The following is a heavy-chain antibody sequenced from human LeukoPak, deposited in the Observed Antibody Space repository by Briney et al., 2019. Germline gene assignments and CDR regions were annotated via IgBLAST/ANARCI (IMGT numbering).Heavy chain of an antibody. CDR3: AKKLTGDRYTNWFDP. Sequence: ASVKVSCKASGYTFTSYYMHWVRQAPGQGLEWLGIINPSGGSTSYAQKFQGRVTMTRDTSTSTVYMELSSLRSEDTAVYYCAKKLTGDRYTNWFDPWGQGTLVTVSS. CDR1: GYTFTSYY. V-gene: IGHV1-46*01. D-gene: IGHD7-27*01. J-gene: IGHJ5*02. CDR2: INPSGGST.